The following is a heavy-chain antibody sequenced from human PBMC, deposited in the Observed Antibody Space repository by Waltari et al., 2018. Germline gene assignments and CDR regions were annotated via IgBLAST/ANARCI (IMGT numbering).Heavy chain of an antibody. CDR3: AKGYYDILTGYSYFDY. J-gene: IGHJ4*02. V-gene: IGHV3-9*03. D-gene: IGHD3-9*01. CDR1: GFTFDDYA. Sequence: EVQLVESGGGLVQPGRSLRLSCAASGFTFDDYAMHWVRQAPGKGLEWVSGISWNSGSIGYADSVKGRFTISRDNAKNSLYLQMNSLRAEDMALYYCAKGYYDILTGYSYFDYWGQGTLVTVSS. CDR2: ISWNSGSI.